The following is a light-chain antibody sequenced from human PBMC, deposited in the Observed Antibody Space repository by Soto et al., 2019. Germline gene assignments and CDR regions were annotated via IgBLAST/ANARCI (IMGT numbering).Light chain of an antibody. CDR2: AAS. V-gene: IGKV1-27*01. J-gene: IGKJ4*01. CDR3: QKYNSATLT. CDR1: QGIGAY. Sequence: DIPMTQSPSSLSASLGDRVTITCRASQGIGAYLAWLQQKPGQVPRLLIYAASALQSGVPARFSGGGSGTDFTLPINSLKHEDVATWDCQKYNSATLTFGGGTKVEIK.